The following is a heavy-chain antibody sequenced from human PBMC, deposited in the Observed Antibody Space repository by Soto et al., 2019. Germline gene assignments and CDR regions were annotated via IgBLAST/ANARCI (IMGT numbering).Heavy chain of an antibody. CDR3: AKELHYSYDSSGYYDFLYYFDY. CDR2: ISDTGVGT. V-gene: IGHV3-23*01. D-gene: IGHD3-22*01. CDR1: GXTFSSYA. Sequence: GSLRLSCAASGXTFSSYAMSWVRQGPGKGLELVSSISDTGVGTYYADSVKGRFTISRDNSKNTLYLQMNSLRAEDTAIYYCAKELHYSYDSSGYYDFLYYFDYWGQGTLGTVSS. J-gene: IGHJ4*02.